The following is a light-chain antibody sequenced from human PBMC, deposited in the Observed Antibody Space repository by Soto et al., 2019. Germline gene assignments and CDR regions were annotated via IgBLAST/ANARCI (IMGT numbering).Light chain of an antibody. V-gene: IGKV3D-11*02. Sequence: IALTPSPGSLSLSPEERATLSCMAIQSLSSYLAWYQQKPGQAPRPLIYDTATTATGIPGRFSGSASGTDFPLTITRLEPEDSAVYFCQQLSSRQTFGHGTRLEIK. CDR2: DTA. CDR1: QSLSSY. CDR3: QQLSSRQT. J-gene: IGKJ5*01.